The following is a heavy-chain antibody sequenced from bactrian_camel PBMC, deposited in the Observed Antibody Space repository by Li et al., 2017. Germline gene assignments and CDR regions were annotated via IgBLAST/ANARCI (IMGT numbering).Heavy chain of an antibody. CDR2: IYTGSNTP. CDR3: ATSPYSSGGHYYRGAFAD. D-gene: IGHD2*01. J-gene: IGHJ4*01. V-gene: IGHV3S1*01. CDR1: GYTSSTNC. Sequence: HVQLVESGGGSVQAGGSLRLSCAASGYTSSTNCMAWFRQAPGKEREWVASIYTGSNTPTYADSVKGRFTCSQDNAKNTVYLLVNSLKTEDTAMYYCATSPYSSGGHYYRGAFADWGQGTQVTVS.